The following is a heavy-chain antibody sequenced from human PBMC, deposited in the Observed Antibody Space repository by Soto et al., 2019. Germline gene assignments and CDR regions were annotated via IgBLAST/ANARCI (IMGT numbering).Heavy chain of an antibody. D-gene: IGHD1-26*01. V-gene: IGHV3-66*01. CDR2: IYSGGST. Sequence: EVQLVEAGGGLVQPGESLRLSCAASGFTVSSNYMSWVLQAPGKGLEWVSIIYSGGSTYYADSVKGRFTISRDNSKNTLYLQMNSLRAEDTAVYYCERESIVGATNTFDYWGQGTLVTVSS. J-gene: IGHJ4*02. CDR3: ERESIVGATNTFDY. CDR1: GFTVSSNY.